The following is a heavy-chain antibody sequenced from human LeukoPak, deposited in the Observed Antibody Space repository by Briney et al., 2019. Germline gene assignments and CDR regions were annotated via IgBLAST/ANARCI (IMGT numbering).Heavy chain of an antibody. J-gene: IGHJ6*03. D-gene: IGHD2-2*01. CDR3: ARDSDVVVPAASSPYYYYYMDV. CDR2: IYYSGST. V-gene: IGHV4-31*03. Sequence: SQTLSLTCTVSGGSISSGGYYWSWIRQHPGKGLEWIGYIYYSGSTYYNPSLKSRVTISVDTSKNQFSLKLSSVTAADTAVYYCARDSDVVVPAASSPYYYYYMDVWGKGTTVTVSS. CDR1: GGSISSGGYY.